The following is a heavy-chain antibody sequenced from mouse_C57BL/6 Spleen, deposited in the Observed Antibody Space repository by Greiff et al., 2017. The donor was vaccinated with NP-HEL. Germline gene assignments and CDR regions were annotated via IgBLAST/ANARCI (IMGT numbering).Heavy chain of an antibody. CDR2: INPNNGGT. CDR3: ARGGYYYGSRDWYFDV. D-gene: IGHD1-1*01. J-gene: IGHJ1*03. V-gene: IGHV1-22*01. CDR1: GYTFTDYN. Sequence: VQLQQSGPELVKPGASVKMSCKASGYTFTDYNMHWVKQSHGKSLEWIGYINPNNGGTSYNQKFKGKATLTVNKSSSTAYMELRSLTSEDSAVYYCARGGYYYGSRDWYFDVWGTGTTVTVSS.